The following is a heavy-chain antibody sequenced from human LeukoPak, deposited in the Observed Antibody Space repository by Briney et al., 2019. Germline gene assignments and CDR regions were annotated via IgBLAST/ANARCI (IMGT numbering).Heavy chain of an antibody. CDR1: GFTFSSYA. CDR3: AKSPGTYYYDSSGYYNLW. V-gene: IGHV3-23*01. J-gene: IGHJ4*02. D-gene: IGHD3-22*01. CDR2: ISGSGGST. Sequence: GGSLRLSCAASGFTFSSYAMSWVRRAPGKGLEWVSAISGSGGSTYYADSVKGRFTISRDNSKNTLYLQMNSLRAEDTAVYYCAKSPGTYYYDSSGYYNLWGGQGTLVTVSS.